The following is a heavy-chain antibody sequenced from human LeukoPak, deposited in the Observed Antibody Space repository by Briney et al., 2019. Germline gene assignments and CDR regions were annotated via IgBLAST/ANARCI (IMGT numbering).Heavy chain of an antibody. CDR2: FWSDGRQK. V-gene: IGHV3-33*01. CDR1: GFIFSNYG. D-gene: IGHD3-10*01. J-gene: IGHJ4*02. CDR3: ARDDDGSGKYGQLY. Sequence: PGRSLRLSCAASGFIFSNYGFHWVRQAPGKGLEWVAVFWSDGRQKYYVYSVKGRFTVSRDPSKKTVYLQMNSLRAEDTAVYYCARDDDGSGKYGQLYWGQGTLVTVSS.